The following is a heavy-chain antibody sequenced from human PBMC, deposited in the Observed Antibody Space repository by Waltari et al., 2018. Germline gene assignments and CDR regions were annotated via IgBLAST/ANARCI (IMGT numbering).Heavy chain of an antibody. D-gene: IGHD1-26*01. CDR2: IDTSGST. V-gene: IGHV4-61*02. CDR3: ASSLVGATTDYYYGMDV. CDR1: GGSISSRSYY. Sequence: QVQLQESGPGLVKPSQTLSLTCTVSGGSISSRSYYWSWIRQPAGKGLEWIGRIDTSGSTNYNPSLKSRVTISVDTSKNQFSLKPTSVTAADTAVYYCASSLVGATTDYYYGMDVWGQGTTVTVSS. J-gene: IGHJ6*02.